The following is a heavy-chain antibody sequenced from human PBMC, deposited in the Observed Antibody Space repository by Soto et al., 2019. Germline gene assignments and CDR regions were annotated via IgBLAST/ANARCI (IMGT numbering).Heavy chain of an antibody. Sequence: QVQLQQWGAGLLKPSETLSLTCAVYGGSFSGYYWSWIRQPPGKGLEWIGEINHSGSTNYNPSLKSRGTISVDTSKNQFSLKLSSVTAADTAVYYCARGLRWQQWLVRRNYFDYWGQGTLVTVSS. CDR1: GGSFSGYY. CDR2: INHSGST. J-gene: IGHJ4*02. D-gene: IGHD6-19*01. CDR3: ARGLRWQQWLVRRNYFDY. V-gene: IGHV4-34*01.